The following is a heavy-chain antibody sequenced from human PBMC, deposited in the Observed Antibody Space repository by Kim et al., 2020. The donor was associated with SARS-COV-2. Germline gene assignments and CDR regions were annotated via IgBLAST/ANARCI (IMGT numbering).Heavy chain of an antibody. Sequence: SETLSLTCTVSGGSISSSSYYWGWIRQPPGKGLEWIGSIYYSGSTYYNPSLKSRVTISVDTSKNQFSLKLSSVTAADTAVYYCARHVLTYGSGSYPPDYWGQGTLVTVSS. CDR1: GGSISSSSYY. V-gene: IGHV4-39*01. CDR3: ARHVLTYGSGSYPPDY. D-gene: IGHD3-10*01. J-gene: IGHJ4*02. CDR2: IYYSGST.